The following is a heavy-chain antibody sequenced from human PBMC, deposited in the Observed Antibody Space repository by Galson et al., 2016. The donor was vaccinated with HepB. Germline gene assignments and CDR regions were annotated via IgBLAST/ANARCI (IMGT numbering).Heavy chain of an antibody. CDR3: ARSDLTGTTVGWFDP. V-gene: IGHV2-70*01. Sequence: PALVKPTQTLTLTCTFSGFSLSTSGMCVSWIRQPPGKAPEWLALIDWYGDKYYSTFLKTRLTISKDTSKNQVVLTMTNMDPVDTATYYCARSDLTGTTVGWFDPWGQGTLVTVSS. D-gene: IGHD1-7*01. CDR1: GFSLSTSGMC. CDR2: IDWYGDK. J-gene: IGHJ5*02.